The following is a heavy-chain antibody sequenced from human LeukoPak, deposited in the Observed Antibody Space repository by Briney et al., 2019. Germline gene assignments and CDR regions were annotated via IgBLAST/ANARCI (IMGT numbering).Heavy chain of an antibody. V-gene: IGHV3-23*03. CDR3: RPKNWFDP. Sequence: GGSLRLSCAASGFTFSNYAMSWVRQAPGKGLEWVSVIYSGGHTYYADSVKGRFTISRDNAKNSLYLQMNSLRAEDTAVYYCRPKNWFDPWGQGTLVTVSS. J-gene: IGHJ5*02. CDR1: GFTFSNYA. CDR2: IYSGGHT.